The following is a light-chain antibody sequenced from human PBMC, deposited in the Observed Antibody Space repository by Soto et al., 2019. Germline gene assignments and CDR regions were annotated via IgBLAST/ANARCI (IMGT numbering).Light chain of an antibody. CDR3: QQYNSYSWT. Sequence: GDRVTITCRASQSISSSLAGYQQKPGKATKLLIYDASSLESGVPSRFSGSGSGTEFTLTISSLQPDDFATYYCQQYNSYSWTFGQGTKVEIK. V-gene: IGKV1-5*01. CDR1: QSISSS. J-gene: IGKJ1*01. CDR2: DAS.